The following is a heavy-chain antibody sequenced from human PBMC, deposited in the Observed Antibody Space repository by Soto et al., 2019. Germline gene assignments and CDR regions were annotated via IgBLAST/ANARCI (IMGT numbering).Heavy chain of an antibody. CDR3: ARGGTIFGVVFDY. CDR1: GGSMSSYY. J-gene: IGHJ4*02. V-gene: IGHV4-59*01. Sequence: SETLSLTCTVSGGSMSSYYWSWIRQPPGKGLEWIGYIYYGGSTNYNPSLKSRVTISIDTSKNQFSLKLNSVTTADTAVYYCARGGTIFGVVFDYWGQG. D-gene: IGHD3-3*01. CDR2: IYYGGST.